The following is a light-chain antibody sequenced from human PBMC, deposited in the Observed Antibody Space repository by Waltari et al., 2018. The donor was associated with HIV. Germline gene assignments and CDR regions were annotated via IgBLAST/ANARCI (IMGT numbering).Light chain of an antibody. J-gene: IGKJ2*01. CDR3: QQYETYYT. CDR2: TVS. Sequence: DIKMTQSPSVLSASLGDRITISCRASQNVNTWVAWYQKKPGKAPKLLIHTVSTLARGVPSRFSGRGSGAVFTLTIAGLQPDDYATYCCQQYETYYTFGLGTNVE. V-gene: IGKV1-5*03. CDR1: QNVNTW.